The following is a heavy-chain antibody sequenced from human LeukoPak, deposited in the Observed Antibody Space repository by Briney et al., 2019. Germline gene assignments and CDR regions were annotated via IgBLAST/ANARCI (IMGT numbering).Heavy chain of an antibody. J-gene: IGHJ4*02. CDR2: ISYDGSNK. V-gene: IGHV3-30*18. Sequence: GRSLRLSCAASGFTFSSYGMHRVRQAPGKGLEWVAVISYDGSNKYYADSVKGRFTISRDNSKNTLYLQMNSLRAEDTAVYYCAKDRRDRSFLFDYWGQGTLVTVSS. CDR1: GFTFSSYG. CDR3: AKDRRDRSFLFDY.